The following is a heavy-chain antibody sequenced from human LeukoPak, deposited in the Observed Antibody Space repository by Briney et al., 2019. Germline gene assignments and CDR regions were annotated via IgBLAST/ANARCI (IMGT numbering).Heavy chain of an antibody. D-gene: IGHD4-17*01. V-gene: IGHV4-61*01. CDR3: ARSVSVTTGWFDP. CDR1: GGSISSSSYY. Sequence: SETLSLTCTVSGGSISSSSYYWSWIRQPPGKGLEWIGYIYYSGSTNYNPSLKSRVTISVDTSKNQFSLKLSSVTAADTAMYYCARSVSVTTGWFDPWGQGTLVTVSS. J-gene: IGHJ5*02. CDR2: IYYSGST.